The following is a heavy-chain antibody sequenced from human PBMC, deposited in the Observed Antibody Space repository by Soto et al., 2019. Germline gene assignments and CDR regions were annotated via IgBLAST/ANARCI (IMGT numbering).Heavy chain of an antibody. V-gene: IGHV1-69*02. CDR3: XGXXXXXAWVAGGYFDY. Sequence: QVQLVQSGAEVKKPGSSVKVSCKASGGTFSSYTISWVRQAPGQGLEWMGRIIPFLGIANYAQKFQGRVTITADKSTSTAYVGXXXLGSEGTAXYYXXGXXXXXAWVAGGYFDYWGQGTLVTVSS. CDR1: GGTFSSYT. J-gene: IGHJ4*02. D-gene: IGHD3-10*01. CDR2: IIPFLGIA.